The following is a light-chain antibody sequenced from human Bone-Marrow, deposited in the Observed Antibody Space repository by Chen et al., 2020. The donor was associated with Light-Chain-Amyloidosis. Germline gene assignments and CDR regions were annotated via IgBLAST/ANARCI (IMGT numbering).Light chain of an antibody. J-gene: IGLJ3*02. CDR1: YSDVGRHNF. CDR3: CSYGGRFSLM. Sequence: QSALTQPASVSGSPGQSVTIACPGSYSDVGRHNFVSWYQLHPGRAPKLILYGVNNRPSGVSERFSGSKTDNTASLTISGLLGEDEADYYCCSYGGRFSLMFGGGTRLTVL. CDR2: GVN. V-gene: IGLV2-23*02.